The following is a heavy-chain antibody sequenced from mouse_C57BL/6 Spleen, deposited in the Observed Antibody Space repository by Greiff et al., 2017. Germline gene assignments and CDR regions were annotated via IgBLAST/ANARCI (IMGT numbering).Heavy chain of an antibody. V-gene: IGHV1-12*01. J-gene: IGHJ2*01. CDR3: ARSSMGGINFDY. CDR1: GYTFTSYN. Sequence: LQESGAELVRPGASVKMSCKASGYTFTSYNMHWVKQTPRQGLEWIGAIYPGNGDTSYNQKFKGKATLTVDKSSSTAYMQLSSLTSEDSAVYCCARSSMGGINFDYWGQGTTLTVSS. CDR2: IYPGNGDT.